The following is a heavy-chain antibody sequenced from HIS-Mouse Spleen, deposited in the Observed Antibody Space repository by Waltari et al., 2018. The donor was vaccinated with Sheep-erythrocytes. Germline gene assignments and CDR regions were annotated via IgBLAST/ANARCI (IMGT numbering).Heavy chain of an antibody. J-gene: IGHJ4*02. V-gene: IGHV3-15*01. CDR1: GFTFSNAW. CDR3: TTEGVGDY. Sequence: EVQLVESGGGLVKPGGSLRLSCAASGFTFSNAWMSWVCQAPGKGLGGVGSSKSKTGGATTDYAATVKCRFTISRDDSKNTLYLQMNSLKTENTAVYYCTTEGVGDYWGQGTLVTVSS. CDR2: SKSKTGGATT. D-gene: IGHD1-26*01.